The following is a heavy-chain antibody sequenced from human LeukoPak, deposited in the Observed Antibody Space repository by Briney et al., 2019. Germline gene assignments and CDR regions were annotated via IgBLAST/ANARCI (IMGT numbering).Heavy chain of an antibody. J-gene: IGHJ4*02. V-gene: IGHV1-2*02. CDR2: IHPNSGGT. Sequence: ASVKVSCRASGYTFTGYYLHWVRQAPGQGLEWMGWIHPNSGGTNYAQKFQGRVTMTRDTSISTAYLDLSRLRSDDTAVYYCARVVVRDANNYKDYWGQGTLVTVSS. CDR3: ARVVVRDANNYKDY. CDR1: GYTFTGYY. D-gene: IGHD5-24*01.